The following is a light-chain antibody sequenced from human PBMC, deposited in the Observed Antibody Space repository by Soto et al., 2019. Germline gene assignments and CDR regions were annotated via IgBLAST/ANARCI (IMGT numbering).Light chain of an antibody. Sequence: ENVLTQSPGTLSLSPGESATLSCRASQSLSISYLAWYQQKPGQAPRLLIYGASTRATGIPARFSGSGSGTEFTLTISSLQSEDFAVYYCQQYNNWPPITFGQGTRLEIK. CDR2: GAS. J-gene: IGKJ5*01. V-gene: IGKV3-15*01. CDR3: QQYNNWPPIT. CDR1: QSLSIS.